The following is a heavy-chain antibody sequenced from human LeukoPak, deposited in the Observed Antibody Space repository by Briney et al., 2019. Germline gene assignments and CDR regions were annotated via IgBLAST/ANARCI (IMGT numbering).Heavy chain of an antibody. CDR3: ARVSGVDYSSSWMGYFDY. CDR2: INPSGGST. V-gene: IGHV1-46*01. Sequence: ASVKVSCKASGYTFTSYYMHWVRQAPGQGLEWMGIINPSGGSTSYAQKFQGRVTMTRDTSTSTVYMELSSLRSEDMAVYYCARVSGVDYSSSWMGYFDYWGQGTLVTVSS. J-gene: IGHJ4*02. D-gene: IGHD6-6*01. CDR1: GYTFTSYY.